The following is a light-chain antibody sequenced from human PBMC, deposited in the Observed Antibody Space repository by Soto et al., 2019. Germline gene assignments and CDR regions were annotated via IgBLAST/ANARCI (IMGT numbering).Light chain of an antibody. J-gene: IGKJ1*01. Sequence: VVVTHSPLSLPVTLGQPASISCRSTQSLLHSDGNTYLSWFQQRPGQSPRRLIYQVSYRDSGVPDRFRGSGSGTDFTLRISRVEAEDIGIYYCMQGTHWPWTFGQGTEVEIK. CDR1: QSLLHSDGNTY. CDR2: QVS. V-gene: IGKV2-30*02. CDR3: MQGTHWPWT.